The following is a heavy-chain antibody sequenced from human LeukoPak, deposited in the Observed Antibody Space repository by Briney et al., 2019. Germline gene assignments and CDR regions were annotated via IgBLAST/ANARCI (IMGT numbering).Heavy chain of an antibody. Sequence: GGSLRLSCAASGFTFSSYSMNWVRQAPGKGLEWVSSISSSSSYIYYADSVKGRFTISRDNAKNSLYLQMNSLRAEDTAVYCCARVTNYYGSGSPFWFDPWGQGTLVTVSS. J-gene: IGHJ5*02. V-gene: IGHV3-21*01. CDR2: ISSSSSYI. CDR1: GFTFSSYS. CDR3: ARVTNYYGSGSPFWFDP. D-gene: IGHD3-10*01.